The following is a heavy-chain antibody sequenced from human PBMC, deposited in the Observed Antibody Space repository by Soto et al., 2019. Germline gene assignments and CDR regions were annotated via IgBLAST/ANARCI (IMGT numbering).Heavy chain of an antibody. Sequence: SETLSLTCTVSGGSISSGDYYWSWIRQPPGKGLEWIGYIYYSGSTYYNPSLKSRVTISVDTSKNQFSLKLSSVTAADTAVYYCARGITIFGVVNRNFDYWGQGTLVTVSS. D-gene: IGHD3-3*01. CDR1: GGSISSGDYY. CDR2: IYYSGST. V-gene: IGHV4-30-4*01. CDR3: ARGITIFGVVNRNFDY. J-gene: IGHJ4*02.